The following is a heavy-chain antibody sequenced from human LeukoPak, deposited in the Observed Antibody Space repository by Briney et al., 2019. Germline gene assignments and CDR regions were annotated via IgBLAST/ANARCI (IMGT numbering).Heavy chain of an antibody. Sequence: SETLSLTCTVSGGSISSGDYYRSWIRQPPGKGLEWIGYIYYSGSTYYNPSLKSRVTISVDTSKNQFSLKLSSVTAADTAVYYCARDRPYGGNDYWGQGTLVTVSS. CDR1: GGSISSGDYY. CDR3: ARDRPYGGNDY. J-gene: IGHJ4*02. D-gene: IGHD4-23*01. V-gene: IGHV4-30-4*08. CDR2: IYYSGST.